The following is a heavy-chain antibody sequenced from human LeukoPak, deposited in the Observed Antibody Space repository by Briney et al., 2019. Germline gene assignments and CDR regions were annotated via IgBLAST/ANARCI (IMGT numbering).Heavy chain of an antibody. V-gene: IGHV1-2*06. J-gene: IGHJ4*02. CDR3: ARGAAAGTGFDY. CDR2: INPNSGGT. D-gene: IGHD6-13*01. CDR1: GYTFTGYY. Sequence: ASVKVSCKAFGYTFTGYYMHWVRQAPGQGLEWMGRINPNSGGTNYAQKFQGRVTMTRDTSISTAYMELSRLRSDDTAVYYCARGAAAGTGFDYWGQGTLVTVSP.